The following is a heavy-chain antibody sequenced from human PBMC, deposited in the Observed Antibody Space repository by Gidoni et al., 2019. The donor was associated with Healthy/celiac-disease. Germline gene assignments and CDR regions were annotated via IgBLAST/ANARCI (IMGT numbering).Heavy chain of an antibody. J-gene: IGHJ2*01. Sequence: QVQLVESGGGLVKPGGSLRLSCAASGFTFSYYYMSWIRQAPGKGLEWVSYISSSSSYTNYADSVKGRFTISRDNAKNSLYLQMNSLRAEDTAVYYCARVPVAVAGLGWYFDLWGRGTLVTVSS. D-gene: IGHD6-19*01. CDR2: ISSSSSYT. V-gene: IGHV3-11*05. CDR3: ARVPVAVAGLGWYFDL. CDR1: GFTFSYYY.